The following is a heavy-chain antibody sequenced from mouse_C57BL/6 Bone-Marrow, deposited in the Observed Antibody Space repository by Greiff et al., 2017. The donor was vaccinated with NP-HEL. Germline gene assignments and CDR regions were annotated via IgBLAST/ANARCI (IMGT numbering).Heavy chain of an antibody. CDR3: ARHLGRDWFAY. V-gene: IGHV5-9*01. CDR2: ISGGGGNT. Sequence: EVQGVESGGGLVKPGGSLKLSCAASGFTFSSYTMSWVRQTPEKRLEWVATISGGGGNTYYPDSVKGRFTISRDNAKNTLYRQMSSLRSEDTALYYCARHLGRDWFAYWGQGTLVTVSA. CDR1: GFTFSSYT. D-gene: IGHD4-1*01. J-gene: IGHJ3*01.